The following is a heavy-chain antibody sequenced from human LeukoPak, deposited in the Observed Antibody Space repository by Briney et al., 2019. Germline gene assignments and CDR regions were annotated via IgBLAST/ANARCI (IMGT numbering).Heavy chain of an antibody. V-gene: IGHV5-51*01. CDR3: ARVDSSGYYYYGMDV. CDR2: IYPGECNT. J-gene: IGHJ6*02. CDR1: GYSFTSYW. D-gene: IGHD3-22*01. Sequence: GEPMKISCQGSGYSFTSYWIGWVGQMPGKGLEWMGIIYPGECNTRYSPSFPGQVTNSADKSISTGYLQWSSLKASDTAMYYCARVDSSGYYYYGMDVWGQGTTVTVSS.